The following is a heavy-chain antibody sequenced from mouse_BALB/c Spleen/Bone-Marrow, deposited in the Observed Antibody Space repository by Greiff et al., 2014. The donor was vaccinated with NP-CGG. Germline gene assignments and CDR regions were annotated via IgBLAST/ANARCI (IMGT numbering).Heavy chain of an antibody. Sequence: VQLQQSGAELVKPGASVKLSCTASGFNIKDTYMHWVKQRPEQGLEWIGRIDPANGNTKYDPKFQGKATITADTSSDTAYLQLNSLASEDTAVYYCARYYYGYYFDYWGQGTPLTVSS. CDR2: IDPANGNT. CDR3: ARYYYGYYFDY. D-gene: IGHD1-2*01. CDR1: GFNIKDTY. J-gene: IGHJ2*01. V-gene: IGHV14-3*02.